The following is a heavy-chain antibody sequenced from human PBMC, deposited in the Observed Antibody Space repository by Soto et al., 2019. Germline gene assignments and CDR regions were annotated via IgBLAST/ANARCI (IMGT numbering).Heavy chain of an antibody. V-gene: IGHV3-21*01. CDR3: ARGGGSSDLWSGYSSAYYMDV. CDR1: GFTFSTYS. CDR2: ISTGSGYI. Sequence: GGSLRLSCAASGFTFSTYSMSWVRQAPGKGLEWVSSISTGSGYIYYADSVKGRFIISRDNAESSLSLQMDSLRPEDTAVYYCARGGGSSDLWSGYSSAYYMDVWGKGTTVTVSS. J-gene: IGHJ6*03. D-gene: IGHD3-3*01.